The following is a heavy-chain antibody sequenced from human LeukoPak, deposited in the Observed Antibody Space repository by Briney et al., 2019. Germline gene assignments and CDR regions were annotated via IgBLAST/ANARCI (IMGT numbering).Heavy chain of an antibody. CDR1: GYTFTGYY. CDR3: ARRSVPGPFDY. CDR2: INPNSGGT. D-gene: IGHD6-19*01. Sequence: SVKVSCKASGYTFTGYYMHWVRQAPGQGLEWMGWINPNSGGTNYAQKFQGRVIMTRDMSINTAYMELSSLRSDDTAVYYCARRSVPGPFDYWGQGTLVTVSS. J-gene: IGHJ4*02. V-gene: IGHV1-2*02.